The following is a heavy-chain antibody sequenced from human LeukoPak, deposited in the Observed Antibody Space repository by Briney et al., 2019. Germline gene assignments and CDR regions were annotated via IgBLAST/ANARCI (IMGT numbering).Heavy chain of an antibody. D-gene: IGHD2-2*01. CDR3: ARGGVVVPAAMDYYYYGMDV. V-gene: IGHV4-34*01. Sequence: SETLSLTCAVYGGSFSGYYWSWIRQPPGKGLEWSGEINHSGSTNYNPSLKSRVTISVDTSKNQFSLKLSSVTAADTAVYYCARGGVVVPAAMDYYYYGMDVWGQGTTDTVSS. CDR2: INHSGST. CDR1: GGSFSGYY. J-gene: IGHJ6*02.